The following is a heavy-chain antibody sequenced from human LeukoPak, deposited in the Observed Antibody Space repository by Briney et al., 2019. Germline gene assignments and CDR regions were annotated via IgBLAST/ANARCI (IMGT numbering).Heavy chain of an antibody. V-gene: IGHV3-74*01. J-gene: IGHJ5*02. CDR3: IRDFRSADL. CDR2: IDSDGSGT. CDR1: GLTLSGYW. Sequence: GGSLRLSCSASGLTLSGYWMHWVRQIPGKGLVWVSRIDSDGSGTSYADSVKGRFTTSRDNAKNTVYLEMNSLSVEDTATYYCIRDFRSADLWGQGTLVTVTS.